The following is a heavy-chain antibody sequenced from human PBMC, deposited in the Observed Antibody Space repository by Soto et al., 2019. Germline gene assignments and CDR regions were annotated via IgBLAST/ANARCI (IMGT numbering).Heavy chain of an antibody. CDR2: IFYSEST. Sequence: SETLSLTCTLSGRSISSSSYYWGWIRQPPRKELERIGSIFYSESTYYNPSLKSGVTISVDTSKDEFSLKLSSVTAADTAVYCCARQEATSVSAFHGMYVWGEGATVTVS. J-gene: IGHJ6*02. D-gene: IGHD2-21*02. CDR3: ARQEATSVSAFHGMYV. CDR1: GRSISSSSYY. V-gene: IGHV4-39*01.